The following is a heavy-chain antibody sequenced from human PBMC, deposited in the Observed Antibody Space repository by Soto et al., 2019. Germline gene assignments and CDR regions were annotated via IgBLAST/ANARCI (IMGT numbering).Heavy chain of an antibody. D-gene: IGHD3-9*01. CDR3: ARHRLVSRYFDL. Sequence: PSETLSLTCTVSGGFISSSNYYCGCLRPAPGKELEWIGSIFYSGSTYHSPSLKSRVTMSEDTSKTSFSLLMTYVTAAATAVYYCARHRLVSRYFDLWGRDTLVTVSS. CDR1: GGFISSSNYY. CDR2: IFYSGST. V-gene: IGHV4-39*01. J-gene: IGHJ2*01.